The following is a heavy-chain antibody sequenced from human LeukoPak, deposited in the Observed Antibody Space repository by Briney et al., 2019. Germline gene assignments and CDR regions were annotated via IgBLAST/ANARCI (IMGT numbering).Heavy chain of an antibody. CDR2: TSGSGGST. J-gene: IGHJ4*02. Sequence: GGSLRPSCAASGFTFSSYAMSWVRQAPGKGLDWFSATSGSGGSTYYADSVRGRLSISRDNSKNTLYLQVNSLRAEDTAVYYCAKGRTEGGTLALDYWGQGTLVTVSS. V-gene: IGHV3-23*01. CDR1: GFTFSSYA. D-gene: IGHD6-19*01. CDR3: AKGRTEGGTLALDY.